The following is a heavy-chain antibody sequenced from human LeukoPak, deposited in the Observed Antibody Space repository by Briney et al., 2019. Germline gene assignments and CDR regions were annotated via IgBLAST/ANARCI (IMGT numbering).Heavy chain of an antibody. D-gene: IGHD3-10*01. Sequence: SETLSLTCTVSGGSISSYYWSWIRQPAGKGLEWIGRIHTSGSTNYNPSLKSRVTMSVDTSNNQFSLKLSSVTAADTAVYYCARAHYYGSGSYNALDIWGQGTMVTVSS. CDR3: ARAHYYGSGSYNALDI. CDR1: GGSISSYY. J-gene: IGHJ3*02. V-gene: IGHV4-4*07. CDR2: IHTSGST.